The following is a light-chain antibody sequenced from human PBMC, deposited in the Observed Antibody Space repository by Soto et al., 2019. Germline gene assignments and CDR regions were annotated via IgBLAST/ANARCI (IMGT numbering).Light chain of an antibody. J-gene: IGLJ3*02. CDR2: EVR. V-gene: IGLV2-14*01. CDR1: MRDVGAYNL. CDR3: SAYTARSTLV. Sequence: QSVLTQPASVSGSAGQSITISCSGTMRDVGAYNLVSWYQQHPGTAPKLIIYEVRNRPSGISSRFSGSRSGNTASLTISGFQPEDQGDYYSSAYTARSTLVFGGGTKVTVL.